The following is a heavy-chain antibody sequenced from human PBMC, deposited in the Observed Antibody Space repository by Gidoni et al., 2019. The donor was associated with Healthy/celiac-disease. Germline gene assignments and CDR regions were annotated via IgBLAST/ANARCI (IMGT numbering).Heavy chain of an antibody. V-gene: IGHV4-59*01. CDR3: ARVRRPRYFDY. J-gene: IGHJ4*02. CDR1: GGSISSYY. Sequence: QVQLQESGPGLVKPSETLSLTCTFSGGSISSYYWSWIRQPPGKGLEWIGYIYYSGSTNYNPSLKSRVTISVDTSKNQFSLKLSSVTAADTAEYYCARVRRPRYFDYWGQGTLVTVSS. CDR2: IYYSGST.